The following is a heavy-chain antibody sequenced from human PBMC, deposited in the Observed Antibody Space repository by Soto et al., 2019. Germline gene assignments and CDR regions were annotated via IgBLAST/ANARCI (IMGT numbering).Heavy chain of an antibody. D-gene: IGHD4-4*01. Sequence: GGSLRLSCAASGFTFSSYAMHWVRQAPGKGLEWVAVISYDGSNKYYADSVKGRFTISRDNSKNTLYLQMNSLRAEDTAVYYCAREVEMATVDAFDXGGQGTMVKVS. CDR1: GFTFSSYA. CDR3: AREVEMATVDAFDX. V-gene: IGHV3-30-3*01. J-gene: IGHJ3*02. CDR2: ISYDGSNK.